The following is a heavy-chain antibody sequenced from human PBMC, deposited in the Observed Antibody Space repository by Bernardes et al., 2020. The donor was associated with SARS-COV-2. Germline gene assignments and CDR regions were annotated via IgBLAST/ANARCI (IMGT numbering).Heavy chain of an antibody. CDR1: GFAFSDHY. CDR3: VRDSLLRPHNYYDPSGYDY. Sequence: GGSLRLSCAASGFAFSDHYMDWVRQAPGKGLEWVGRAKNKANSYTTEYAASVKGRFIISRDDSKNSLYLQMNSLKTEDTAVYYCVRDSLLRPHNYYDPSGYDYWGQGALVTVSS. CDR2: AKNKANSYTT. D-gene: IGHD3-22*01. J-gene: IGHJ4*02. V-gene: IGHV3-72*01.